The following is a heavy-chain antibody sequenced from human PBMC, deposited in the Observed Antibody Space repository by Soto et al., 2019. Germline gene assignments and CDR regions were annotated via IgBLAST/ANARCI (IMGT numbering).Heavy chain of an antibody. J-gene: IGHJ4*02. V-gene: IGHV3-11*01. CDR3: ASGPPLRNNLRGDSFDY. CDR1: GLNFSDYC. D-gene: IGHD1-1*01. Sequence: GSLRLSCAASGLNFSDYCMSWFRQAPGEGLEWISYMRSGDPTIYCADSVKGRFTLSRDKANTSLYLHMSSLRAEDTAVYYCASGPPLRNNLRGDSFDYWGQGTLVTVSS. CDR2: MRSGDPTI.